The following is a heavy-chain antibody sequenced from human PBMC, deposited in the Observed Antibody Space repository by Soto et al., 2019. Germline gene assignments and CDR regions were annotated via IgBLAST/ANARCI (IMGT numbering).Heavy chain of an antibody. CDR2: IKFDGTGI. V-gene: IGHV3-7*01. CDR1: GFPFSVYW. D-gene: IGHD3-10*01. J-gene: IGHJ4*02. CDR3: ARDSGYGSVDSVSHYFDY. Sequence: EVQLVESGGKLVQPGGSLRLSCVDSGFPFSVYWMSWVRQAPGEGLEWVARIKFDGTGIQYADSVEGRFTISRDNAENSEYLQMNRLRAEDTAVYYCARDSGYGSVDSVSHYFDYWGQGTLVTVTS.